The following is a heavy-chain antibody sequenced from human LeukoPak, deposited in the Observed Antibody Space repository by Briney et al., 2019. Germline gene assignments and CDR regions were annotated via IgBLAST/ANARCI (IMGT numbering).Heavy chain of an antibody. CDR3: ARDHPVLRFLESP. V-gene: IGHV1-18*01. CDR1: GYTFTSYG. D-gene: IGHD3-3*01. J-gene: IGHJ5*02. CDR2: ISAYNGNT. Sequence: ASVKVSCKASGYTFTSYGISWVRQAPGQGLEWMGWISAYNGNTNYAQKLQGRVTMTTDTSRRTAYMELRSLRSDDTAVYYCARDHPVLRFLESPWGQGTLVTVSS.